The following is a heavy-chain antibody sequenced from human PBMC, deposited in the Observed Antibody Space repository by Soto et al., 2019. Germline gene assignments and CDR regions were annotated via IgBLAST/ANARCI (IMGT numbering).Heavy chain of an antibody. CDR1: GGSISSYY. J-gene: IGHJ4*02. D-gene: IGHD5-18*01. Sequence: LFLTCTVSGGSISSYYWSWIRQPPGKGLEWIGYIYYSGSTNYNPSLKSRVTISVDTSKNQFSLKLSSVTAADTAVYYCASSKLGYSYGPVFDYWGQGTLVTVSS. CDR3: ASSKLGYSYGPVFDY. CDR2: IYYSGST. V-gene: IGHV4-59*01.